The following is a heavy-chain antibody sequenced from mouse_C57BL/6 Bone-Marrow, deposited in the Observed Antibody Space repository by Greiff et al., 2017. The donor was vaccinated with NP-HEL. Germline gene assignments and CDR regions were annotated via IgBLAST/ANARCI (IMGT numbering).Heavy chain of an antibody. CDR1: GYSITSGYY. CDR3: ARDLLWLRRYFDV. Sequence: EVKLVESGPGLVKPSQSLSLTCSVTGYSITSGYYWNWIRQFPGNKLEWMGYISYDGSNNYNPSLKNRISITRDTSKNQFFLKLNSVTTEDTATYYCARDLLWLRRYFDVWGTGTTVTVSS. J-gene: IGHJ1*03. V-gene: IGHV3-6*01. D-gene: IGHD2-2*01. CDR2: ISYDGSN.